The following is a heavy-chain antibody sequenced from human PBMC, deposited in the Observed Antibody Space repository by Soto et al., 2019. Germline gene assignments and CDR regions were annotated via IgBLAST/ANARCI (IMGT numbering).Heavy chain of an antibody. Sequence: GGSLRLSCAASGFTFSAYTMTWVRQVPGKGLEWVSLVSSSGTKLSYADSVKGRFTISRDNAKNSLYLQMNSLRAEDTAVYYCARSGNSFSYFDSWGPGTLVTVSS. J-gene: IGHJ4*02. CDR1: GFTFSAYT. V-gene: IGHV3-21*01. CDR3: ARSGNSFSYFDS. CDR2: VSSSGTKL. D-gene: IGHD2-15*01.